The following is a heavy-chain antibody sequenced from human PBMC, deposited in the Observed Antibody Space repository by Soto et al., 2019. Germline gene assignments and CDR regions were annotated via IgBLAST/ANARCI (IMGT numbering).Heavy chain of an antibody. CDR3: AKSISYYYDTSGYFDY. J-gene: IGHJ4*02. V-gene: IGHV3-23*01. CDR2: ISGGGGST. Sequence: GGSLRLSCAASGFTFSSYAMSWVRQAPGKGLEWVSAISGGGGSTYYADSVKGRFTISRDNSKNTLYLQMNSLRAEDTAVYYCAKSISYYYDTSGYFDYWGQGTLVTVSS. D-gene: IGHD3-22*01. CDR1: GFTFSSYA.